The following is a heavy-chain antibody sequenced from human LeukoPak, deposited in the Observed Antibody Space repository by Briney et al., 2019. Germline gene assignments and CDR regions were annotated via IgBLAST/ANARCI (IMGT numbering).Heavy chain of an antibody. J-gene: IGHJ3*02. Sequence: GGSLRLSCAASGFTFSNYGMHWVRQAPGKGLEWVAVIWDDGSNEYYADSVKGRFTIFRDNRRNTLYLQMNSLRAEDTAVYYCASPSSGQSFDIWGQGTMVTVSS. CDR2: IWDDGSNE. D-gene: IGHD6-19*01. CDR1: GFTFSNYG. V-gene: IGHV3-33*01. CDR3: ASPSSGQSFDI.